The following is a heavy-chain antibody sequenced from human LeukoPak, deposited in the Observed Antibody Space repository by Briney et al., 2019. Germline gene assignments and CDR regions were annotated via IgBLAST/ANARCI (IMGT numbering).Heavy chain of an antibody. CDR3: ASVGSSGYYILYYYYYMDV. J-gene: IGHJ6*03. CDR2: IYYSGST. Sequence: SETLSPTCTVSGGSISGSRYYWGWIRQPPGKGLEWIGSIYYSGSTYYNPSLKSRVTISVDTSKNQFSLKLSSVTAADTAVYYCASVGSSGYYILYYYYYMDVWGKGTTVTVSS. D-gene: IGHD3-22*01. V-gene: IGHV4-39*07. CDR1: GGSISGSRYY.